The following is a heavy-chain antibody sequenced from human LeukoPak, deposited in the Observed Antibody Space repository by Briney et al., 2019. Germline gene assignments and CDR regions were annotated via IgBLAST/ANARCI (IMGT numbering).Heavy chain of an antibody. CDR2: IYPGDSDT. V-gene: IGHV5-51*01. Sequence: GESLKISCKGSGYSFTSYWIGWVRQMPGKGLEWMGIIYPGDSDTRYSPSFQGQVTISADKSISTAYLQWSSLKASDTAMYYCARRSRVAGGSGPGGAFDIWGQGTMVTVSS. CDR1: GYSFTSYW. D-gene: IGHD1-26*01. CDR3: ARRSRVAGGSGPGGAFDI. J-gene: IGHJ3*02.